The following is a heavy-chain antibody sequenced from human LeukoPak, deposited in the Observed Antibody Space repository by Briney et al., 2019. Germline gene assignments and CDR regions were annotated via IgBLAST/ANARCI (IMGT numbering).Heavy chain of an antibody. Sequence: GGSLRLSCAASGFTFSSYSMNWVRQAPGKGLEWVSSISSSSSYIYYADSVKGRFTISRDNAKNSLYLQMNSLTAEDTALYYCARLSGGGYGKYYFDFWGQGTLVTVSS. D-gene: IGHD3-22*01. J-gene: IGHJ4*02. CDR1: GFTFSSYS. CDR2: ISSSSSYI. V-gene: IGHV3-21*01. CDR3: ARLSGGGYGKYYFDF.